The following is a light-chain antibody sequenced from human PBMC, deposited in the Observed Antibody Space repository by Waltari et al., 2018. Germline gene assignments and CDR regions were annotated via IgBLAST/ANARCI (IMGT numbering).Light chain of an antibody. CDR1: ISNIGNYY. J-gene: IGLJ2*01. V-gene: IGLV1-51*01. CDR2: DNN. Sequence: QSVLTQPPSVSAAPGQKVPISCSGSISNIGNYYLSWYHQLPGAAPKLLIYDNNKRPSGIPDRFSASKSGTSATLGITGLQIGDEADYYCATWDNSLSEVVFGGGTKLTVL. CDR3: ATWDNSLSEVV.